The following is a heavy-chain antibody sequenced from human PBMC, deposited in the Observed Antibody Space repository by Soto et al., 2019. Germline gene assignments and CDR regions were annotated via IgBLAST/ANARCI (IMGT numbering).Heavy chain of an antibody. CDR2: IWYDGSNK. CDR3: AKDEIGGTAFRRFCDH. D-gene: IGHD1-7*01. CDR1: RSIFSGYG. J-gene: IGHJ4*02. V-gene: IGHV3-33*06. Sequence: QEQLVASGGGVVQPGRSLRLSCAASRSIFSGYGMHWVRQAPGKGLEWVAVIWYDGSNKYYSDSVKGRYTISRNNSKNMLYLQIDSLRAEDTAVYYCAKDEIGGTAFRRFCDHCGQGTLVTVSS.